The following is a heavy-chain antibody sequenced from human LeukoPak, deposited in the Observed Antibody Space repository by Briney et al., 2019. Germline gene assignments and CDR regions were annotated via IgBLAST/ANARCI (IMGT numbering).Heavy chain of an antibody. CDR2: TSYRSKWYR. D-gene: IGHD6-19*01. CDR1: GDSVSSNSAA. CDR3: AKDRAFLLAGTHAFDI. V-gene: IGHV6-1*01. J-gene: IGHJ3*02. Sequence: SQTLSLTCAISGDSVSSNSAAWNWIRQSPSRGLEWLGRTSYRSKWYRDYAVSVKSRITVNPDTSKNQFSLQLNSVTPEDTAVYYCAKDRAFLLAGTHAFDIWGQGTMVTVSS.